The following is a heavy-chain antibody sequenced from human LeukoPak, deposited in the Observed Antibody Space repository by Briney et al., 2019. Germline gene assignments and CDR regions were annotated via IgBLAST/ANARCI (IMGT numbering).Heavy chain of an antibody. J-gene: IGHJ4*02. Sequence: PGGSLRLSCAASGFTFSSYNMNWVRQAPGKGLEWVSSISTSGSYIYYGDSLKGRFTISRDNGANSLYLQMNALRAEDTAVYYCARGTTSIDFWGQGTLVTVSS. CDR3: ARGTTSIDF. V-gene: IGHV3-21*01. CDR2: ISTSGSYI. D-gene: IGHD2/OR15-2a*01. CDR1: GFTFSSYN.